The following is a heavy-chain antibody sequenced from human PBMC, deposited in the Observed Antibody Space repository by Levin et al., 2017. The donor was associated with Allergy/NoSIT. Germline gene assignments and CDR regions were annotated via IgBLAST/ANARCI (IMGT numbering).Heavy chain of an antibody. CDR1: GFTFNTYA. D-gene: IGHD6-19*01. V-gene: IGHV3-23*01. J-gene: IGHJ3*01. Sequence: GGSLRLSCTASGFTFNTYAMTWVRLAPGQGLEFVASITGSGGSRFYADSVKGRFTVSRDNSKNILFLQMNSLRPADSAQYYCAKDQTSSSGWRPSEGYDFWGQGTLVTVAS. CDR2: ITGSGGSR. CDR3: AKDQTSSSGWRPSEGYDF.